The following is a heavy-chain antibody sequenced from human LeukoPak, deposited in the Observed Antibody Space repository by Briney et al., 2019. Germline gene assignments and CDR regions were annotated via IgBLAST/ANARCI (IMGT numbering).Heavy chain of an antibody. J-gene: IGHJ3*02. CDR3: ARRNEWELRLWAFDI. Sequence: GASVKVSCKAFGYTFTGYWMHWVRQAPGQGPEWMGVISPSGGSTIYAQKFRGRVTLTRDMSTSTDYLELSSLRSEDTAVYYCARRNEWELRLWAFDIWGQGTMVTVSS. CDR1: GYTFTGYW. D-gene: IGHD1-26*01. V-gene: IGHV1-46*01. CDR2: ISPSGGST.